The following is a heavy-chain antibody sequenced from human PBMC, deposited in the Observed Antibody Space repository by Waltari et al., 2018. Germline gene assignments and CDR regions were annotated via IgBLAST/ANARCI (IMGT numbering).Heavy chain of an antibody. CDR2: INTRNGGT. V-gene: IGHV1-2*02. Sequence: QVQLVQSGAEVKKPGASVKVSCKTSGYPFTSYYMHWVRQAPGQGLEWMGWINTRNGGTNYAQKYHGRVTMTRDTSISTAYMELSRLISNDTAVYYCARTYQSGSYSDYWGQGTPVTVSS. CDR3: ARTYQSGSYSDY. J-gene: IGHJ4*02. D-gene: IGHD1-26*01. CDR1: GYPFTSYY.